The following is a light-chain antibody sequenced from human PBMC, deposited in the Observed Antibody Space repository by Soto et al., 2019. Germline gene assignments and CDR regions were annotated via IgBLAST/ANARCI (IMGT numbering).Light chain of an antibody. CDR1: SSDVGRYDY. CDR2: DVT. J-gene: IGLJ1*01. V-gene: IGLV2-11*01. Sequence: QSVLTQPRSVSGSPEQSVTISCTGTSSDVGRYDYVSWYQQHPGKAPKLIIYDVTERPAGVPDRFSGSKSGNTASLTISGLQAEDEADYSCCSFAGSFSYVFGGGTKVTVL. CDR3: CSFAGSFSYV.